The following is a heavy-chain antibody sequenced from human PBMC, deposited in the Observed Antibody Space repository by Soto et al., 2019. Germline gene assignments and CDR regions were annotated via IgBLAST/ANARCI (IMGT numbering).Heavy chain of an antibody. D-gene: IGHD6-19*01. CDR1: GYTFTSYG. Sequence: GASVKVSCKASGYTFTSYGISWVRQAPGQGLEWMGWISAYNGNTNYAQKLQGRVTMTTDTSTSTAYMELRSLRSDDTAVYYCARDPAPSSGWYYYYYGMDVWGQGTTVTVSS. CDR2: ISAYNGNT. V-gene: IGHV1-18*01. CDR3: ARDPAPSSGWYYYYYGMDV. J-gene: IGHJ6*02.